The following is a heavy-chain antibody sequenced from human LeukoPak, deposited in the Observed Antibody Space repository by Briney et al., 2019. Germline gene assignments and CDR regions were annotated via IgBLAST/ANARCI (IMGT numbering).Heavy chain of an antibody. Sequence: GGSLRLSCASSGFPFSSFAMSWVRRAPGKGLEWVSNINGGGITTHYADSVKGRFTISRDNSKKTLYLQMNSLRVVDTAVYYCAKVWFGELRDPLDLWGQGTLVTVSS. V-gene: IGHV3-23*01. D-gene: IGHD3-10*01. J-gene: IGHJ5*02. CDR3: AKVWFGELRDPLDL. CDR1: GFPFSSFA. CDR2: INGGGITT.